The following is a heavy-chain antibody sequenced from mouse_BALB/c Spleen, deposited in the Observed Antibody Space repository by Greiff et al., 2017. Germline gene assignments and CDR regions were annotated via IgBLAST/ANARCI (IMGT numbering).Heavy chain of an antibody. CDR3: TRDYGYAMDY. CDR1: GYTFTSYW. D-gene: IGHD1-1*02. V-gene: IGHV1-5*01. CDR2: IYPGNSDT. J-gene: IGHJ4*01. Sequence: EVKVVESGTVLARPGASVKMSCKASGYTFTSYWMHWVKQRPGQGLEWIGAIYPGNSDTSYNQKFKGKAKLTAVTSTSTAYMELSSLTNEDSAVYYCTRDYGYAMDYWGQGTSVTVSS.